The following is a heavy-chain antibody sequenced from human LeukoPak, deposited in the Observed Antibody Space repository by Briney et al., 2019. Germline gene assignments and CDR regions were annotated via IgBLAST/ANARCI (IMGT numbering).Heavy chain of an antibody. CDR1: GFTFSSYW. Sequence: GGSLRLSCAASGFTFSSYWMSWVRQAPGKGLEWVANIKQDGSERYYVDSVKGRFTISRDNAKNSLYLQMNSLRVEDTAMYYCAKNAREYSSSRGGGNWGQGTLVTVSS. CDR3: AKNAREYSSSRGGGN. D-gene: IGHD6-6*01. CDR2: IKQDGSER. J-gene: IGHJ4*02. V-gene: IGHV3-7*01.